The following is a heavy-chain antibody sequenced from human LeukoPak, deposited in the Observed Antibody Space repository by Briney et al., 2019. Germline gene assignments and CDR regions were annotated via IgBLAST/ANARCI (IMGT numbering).Heavy chain of an antibody. CDR2: IYSRVT. Sequence: SETLSLTCTVSGGSISSYYLSWIRQPAGKGLEWIGRIYSRVTTYNPSLKSRVTMSADTSRNHVSLTLNSVTAADTAVYYCARDSGTTGEVKFDPWGQGTLVTVSS. D-gene: IGHD3-10*01. CDR3: ARDSGTTGEVKFDP. CDR1: GGSISSYY. V-gene: IGHV4-4*07. J-gene: IGHJ5*02.